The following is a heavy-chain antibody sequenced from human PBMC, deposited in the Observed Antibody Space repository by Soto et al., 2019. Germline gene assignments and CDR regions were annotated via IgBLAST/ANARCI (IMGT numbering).Heavy chain of an antibody. D-gene: IGHD6-19*01. CDR3: ARHLVAGTQTNWFDP. CDR2: IIPIFGTA. Sequence: SVKVSCKASGGTFSSYAISWVRQAPGQGLEWMGGIIPIFGTANYAQKFQGRVTITADKSTSTAYMELSSLRSEDTAVYYCARHLVAGTQTNWFDPWGQGTLVPVYS. CDR1: GGTFSSYA. J-gene: IGHJ5*02. V-gene: IGHV1-69*06.